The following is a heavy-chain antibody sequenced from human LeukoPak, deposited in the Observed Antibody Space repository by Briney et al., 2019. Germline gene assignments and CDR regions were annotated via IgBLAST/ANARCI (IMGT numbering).Heavy chain of an antibody. CDR2: ISGSGGST. J-gene: IGHJ4*02. CDR1: GFTFSSYA. CDR3: AKDAPYYYDSSGPTVFDY. D-gene: IGHD3-22*01. Sequence: GGSLRLSCADSGFTFSSYAMSWVRQAPGKGLEWVSAISGSGGSTYYADSVKGRFTISRDNSKNTLYLQMSSLRAEDTAVYYCAKDAPYYYDSSGPTVFDYWGQGTLVTVSS. V-gene: IGHV3-23*01.